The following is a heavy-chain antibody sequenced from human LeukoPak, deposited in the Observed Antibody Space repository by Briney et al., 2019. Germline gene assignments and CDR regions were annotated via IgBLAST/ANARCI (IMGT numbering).Heavy chain of an antibody. CDR3: ARDRPDYYGSGSSCYFDY. Sequence: ASVKVSCKASGYTFTSYGISWVRQAPGQGLEWMGWISAYNGNTNYAQKLQGRVTMTTDTSTSTAYMELRSLRSDDTAVYYCARDRPDYYGSGSSCYFDYWGQGTLVTVSS. J-gene: IGHJ4*02. V-gene: IGHV1-18*01. D-gene: IGHD3-10*01. CDR1: GYTFTSYG. CDR2: ISAYNGNT.